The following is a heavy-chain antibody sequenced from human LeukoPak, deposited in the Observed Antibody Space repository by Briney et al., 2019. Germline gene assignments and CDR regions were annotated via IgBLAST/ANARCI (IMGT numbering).Heavy chain of an antibody. CDR1: GFTFSSYW. Sequence: GGSLRLSCAASGFTFSSYWMHWVRQAPGKGLVWVSRINSDGSSTYYADSVKGRFTISRDNSKNTLYLQMNSLRAEDTAVYYCAKFRGGINHPIDYWGQGTLVTVSS. CDR3: AKFRGGINHPIDY. J-gene: IGHJ4*02. D-gene: IGHD1-14*01. V-gene: IGHV3-74*01. CDR2: INSDGSST.